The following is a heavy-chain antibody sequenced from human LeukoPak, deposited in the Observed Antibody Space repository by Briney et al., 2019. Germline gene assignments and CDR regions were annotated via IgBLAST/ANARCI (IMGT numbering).Heavy chain of an antibody. J-gene: IGHJ4*02. Sequence: PGGSLRLSCAASGFTFSSYGMHWVRQAPGKGLDWVAVISDDGSNQYYADSVKGRFTISRDNSKNTLYLQMKSLRAEDTAVSYCEKERYGDAEYWGQGTLVTVSS. CDR3: EKERYGDAEY. D-gene: IGHD4-17*01. CDR1: GFTFSSYG. CDR2: ISDDGSNQ. V-gene: IGHV3-30*18.